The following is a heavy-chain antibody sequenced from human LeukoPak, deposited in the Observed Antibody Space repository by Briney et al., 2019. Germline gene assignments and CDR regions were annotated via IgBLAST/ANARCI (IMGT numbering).Heavy chain of an antibody. CDR3: ASDDAFDI. CDR2: GST. V-gene: IGHV4-34*01. Sequence: GSTNYNPSLKSRVTISVDTSKNQFPLKLSSVTAADTAVYYCASDDAFDIWGQGTMVTVSS. J-gene: IGHJ3*02.